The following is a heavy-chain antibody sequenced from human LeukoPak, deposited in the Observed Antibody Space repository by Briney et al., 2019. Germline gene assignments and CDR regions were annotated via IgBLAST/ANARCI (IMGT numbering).Heavy chain of an antibody. CDR2: INPNSGGT. CDR1: GYTFTGYY. CDR3: ARSILTGSDDAFDI. V-gene: IGHV1-2*02. Sequence: ASVKVSCKASGYTFTGYYMHWVRQAPGQGLEWMGWINPNSGGTNYAQKFQGRVTMTRDTSISTAYMELSRLRSDDTAVYYCARSILTGSDDAFDIWGQGTMVTVSS. D-gene: IGHD3-9*01. J-gene: IGHJ3*02.